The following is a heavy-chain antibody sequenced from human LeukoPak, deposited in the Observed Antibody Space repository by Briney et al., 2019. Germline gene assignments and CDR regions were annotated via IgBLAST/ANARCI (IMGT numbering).Heavy chain of an antibody. Sequence: SETLSLTFTVSGYSISRGYYWGWIRQPPGKGREWIGRFYHSGSDYNNTSLKPRVTISVDTSTNPFSLKLSTVTAADTAVYYCTRVLEGYSGRYTDAFDIWGQGTMVTASS. J-gene: IGHJ3*02. CDR3: TRVLEGYSGRYTDAFDI. CDR2: FYHSGSD. CDR1: GYSISRGYY. D-gene: IGHD1-26*01. V-gene: IGHV4-38-2*02.